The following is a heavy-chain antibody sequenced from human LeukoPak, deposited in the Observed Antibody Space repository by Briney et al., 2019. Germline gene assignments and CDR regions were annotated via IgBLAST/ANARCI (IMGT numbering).Heavy chain of an antibody. CDR1: GYSFTNYW. Sequence: GESLKISCKGSGYSFTNYWIAWVRQMPGKGLEWMGIIFPGDSDSRYGPSFQRQVTISADKSISTAYLQWSSLKASDTAMYYCARGGPYYDFWSGYYTRYYFDYWGQGTLVTVSS. J-gene: IGHJ4*02. CDR3: ARGGPYYDFWSGYYTRYYFDY. V-gene: IGHV5-51*01. CDR2: IFPGDSDS. D-gene: IGHD3-3*01.